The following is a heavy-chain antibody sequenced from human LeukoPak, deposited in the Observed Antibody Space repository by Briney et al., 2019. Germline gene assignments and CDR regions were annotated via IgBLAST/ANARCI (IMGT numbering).Heavy chain of an antibody. Sequence: GASVKVSCKASGYTLTSHYMHWVRQAPGQGLEWMGLISPRGGATIYGQKFQGRVTMTSDTSTSTVYMELSSLGPADTAVYYCASGTQLRVGELFLDTRYDGFDLWGQGTMVTVSS. CDR2: ISPRGGAT. D-gene: IGHD3-16*01. J-gene: IGHJ3*01. CDR1: GYTLTSHY. CDR3: ASGTQLRVGELFLDTRYDGFDL. V-gene: IGHV1-46*01.